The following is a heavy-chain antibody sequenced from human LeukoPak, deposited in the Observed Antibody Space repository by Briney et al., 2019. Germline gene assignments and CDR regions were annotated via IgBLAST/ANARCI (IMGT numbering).Heavy chain of an antibody. CDR1: GGSISSYY. Sequence: SETLSLTCTVSGGSISSYYWSWIRQPPGKGLEWIGYIYYSGSTNYNPSLKSRVTISVDTSKNQFSLKLSSVTAADTAVYYCARVPWGSSGYYFDYWGQGTLVTVSS. CDR3: ARVPWGSSGYYFDY. D-gene: IGHD3-22*01. V-gene: IGHV4-59*01. CDR2: IYYSGST. J-gene: IGHJ4*02.